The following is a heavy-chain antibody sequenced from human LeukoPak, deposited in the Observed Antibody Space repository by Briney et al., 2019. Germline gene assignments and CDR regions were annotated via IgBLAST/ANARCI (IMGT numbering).Heavy chain of an antibody. V-gene: IGHV4-39*01. CDR1: GDSVSSSAYH. D-gene: IGHD6-13*01. J-gene: IGHJ4*02. Sequence: SETLSLTCAVSGDSVSSSAYHWGWVRQTPGKGLEWIGSIYYSGRTYYSPSLTSRVSLSVDTSKNQFSLWLTSVTAADTAVYYCARQQSYSTSPFDYWGQGALVTVSS. CDR3: ARQQSYSTSPFDY. CDR2: IYYSGRT.